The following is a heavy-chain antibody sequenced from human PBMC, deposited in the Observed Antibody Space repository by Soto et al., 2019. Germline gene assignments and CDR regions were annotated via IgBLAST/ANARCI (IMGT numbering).Heavy chain of an antibody. CDR1: GYTFTSYG. Sequence: ASVKVSCKASGYTFTSYGISWVRQAPGQGLEWKGWISAYNGNTNYAQKLQGRVTMTTDTSTSTAYMELRSLRSDDTAVYYCAREDCSGGSCYWLDYWGQGTLVTVSS. CDR3: AREDCSGGSCYWLDY. D-gene: IGHD2-15*01. CDR2: ISAYNGNT. V-gene: IGHV1-18*01. J-gene: IGHJ4*02.